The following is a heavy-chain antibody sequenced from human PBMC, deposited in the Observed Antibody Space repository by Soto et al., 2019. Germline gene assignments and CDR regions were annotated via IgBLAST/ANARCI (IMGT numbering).Heavy chain of an antibody. CDR2: ISGSGGST. V-gene: IGHV3-23*01. D-gene: IGHD5-18*01. Sequence: EVQLLESGGGLVQPGGSLRLSCAASGFTFSSYAMSWVRQAPGKGLEWVSAISGSGGSTYYADSVKGRFTISRDNSKNTLYLQMNSLRAEDTAVYYCAKALQLWSFYYYYGMDVWGQGTTVTVSS. CDR1: GFTFSSYA. CDR3: AKALQLWSFYYYYGMDV. J-gene: IGHJ6*02.